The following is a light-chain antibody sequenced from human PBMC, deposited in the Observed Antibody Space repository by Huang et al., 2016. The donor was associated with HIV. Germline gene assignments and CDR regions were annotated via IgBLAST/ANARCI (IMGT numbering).Light chain of an antibody. V-gene: IGKV2-28*01. CDR2: LGT. CDR3: MQALQTPYT. Sequence: DIVMTQSPLSLPVTPGEPASISCRSSQSLLHINGNNHLDWYLQRPGQSPQLLIYLGTNRASGVPDRFSGSGSGTYFTLKISRVAAEDVGVYYCMQALQTPYTFGQGTKLEIK. J-gene: IGKJ2*01. CDR1: QSLLHINGNNH.